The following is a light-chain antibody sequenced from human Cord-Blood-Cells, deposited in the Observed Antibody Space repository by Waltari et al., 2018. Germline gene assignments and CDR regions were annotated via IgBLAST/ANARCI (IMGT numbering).Light chain of an antibody. CDR3: AAWDDSLNGYV. CDR1: SSTIGSST. V-gene: IGLV1-44*01. J-gene: IGLJ1*01. Sequence: QSLLSQPPSASGNPGQRLTISCSGSSSTIGSSTVNWYQQLLGTAPKLLIYSNNQRPSGVPDRFSGSKSGTSASLAISGLQSEDEADYYCAAWDDSLNGYVFGTGTKVTVL. CDR2: SNN.